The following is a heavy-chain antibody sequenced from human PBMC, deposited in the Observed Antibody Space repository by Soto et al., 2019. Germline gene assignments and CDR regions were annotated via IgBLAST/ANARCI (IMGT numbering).Heavy chain of an antibody. D-gene: IGHD3-16*01. V-gene: IGHV3-7*01. J-gene: IGHJ4*02. CDR3: VRDVGFDYVH. CDR1: GFSFSSYW. Sequence: EVQLVESGGGLVQPGGSLRISCKGSGFSFSSYWMSWVRQAPGKGLEWVASIKQDESEKYYVDSVKGRFTISRDNVDDSVFLHMTRLSAEDTAVYFCVRDVGFDYVHWGQGTLVTVSS. CDR2: IKQDESEK.